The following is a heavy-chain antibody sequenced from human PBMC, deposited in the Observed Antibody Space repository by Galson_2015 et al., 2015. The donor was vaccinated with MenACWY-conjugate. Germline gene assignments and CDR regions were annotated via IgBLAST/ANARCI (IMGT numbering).Heavy chain of an antibody. CDR2: FNPGDGKT. V-gene: IGHV1-24*01. Sequence: SVKVSCKVSGYTLTDLSTYWVRQAPGKGLEWMGGFNPGDGKTIYAQRFQGRVTLTEDTSTDTAYMGLSSLRSEDTAVYYCAADRRQVRRGWLPYWGQGTLVTVSS. J-gene: IGHJ4*02. CDR3: AADRRQVRRGWLPY. D-gene: IGHD5-18*01. CDR1: GYTLTDLS.